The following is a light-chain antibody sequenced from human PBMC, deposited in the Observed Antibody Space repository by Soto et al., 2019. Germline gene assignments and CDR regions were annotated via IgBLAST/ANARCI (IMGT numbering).Light chain of an antibody. V-gene: IGKV3-11*01. CDR2: DAS. J-gene: IGKJ5*01. CDR3: QQRSNWPLIT. CDR1: QSVSSY. Sequence: ESVLTQSPSTLSLSPGERATLSCSASQSVSSYLAWYQQKPGQAPRLLIYDASNRATGIPARFSGSGSGTDFTLTISSLEPEDFAVYYCQQRSNWPLITFGQGTRLEIK.